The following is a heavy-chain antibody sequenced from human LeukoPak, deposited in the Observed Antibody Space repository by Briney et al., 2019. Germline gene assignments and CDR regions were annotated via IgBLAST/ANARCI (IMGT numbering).Heavy chain of an antibody. CDR2: ISGSGGST. Sequence: GGSLRLSCAASGFTFSSYAMSWVRQAPGKGLEWVSAISGSGGSTYYADSVKGRLTISRDNSKNTLYLQMNSLRAEDTAVYYCAKDLAYDILTGYYRDAFDIWGQGTMVTVSS. V-gene: IGHV3-23*01. D-gene: IGHD3-9*01. CDR3: AKDLAYDILTGYYRDAFDI. J-gene: IGHJ3*02. CDR1: GFTFSSYA.